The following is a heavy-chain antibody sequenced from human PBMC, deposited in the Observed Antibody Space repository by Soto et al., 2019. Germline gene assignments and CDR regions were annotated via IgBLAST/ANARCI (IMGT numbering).Heavy chain of an antibody. CDR1: GYTFTTYA. D-gene: IGHD3-3*01. Sequence: ASVKVSCKAAGYTFTTYAIHWVRQAPGQRLEWMGWINAGNGDTKYSQKFQGRVTITGDTSASTAYMELSSLRSDDTAVYYCARDQGITTFGVYSMYYYGMDVWGQGTTVTVSS. CDR2: INAGNGDT. CDR3: ARDQGITTFGVYSMYYYGMDV. J-gene: IGHJ6*02. V-gene: IGHV1-3*01.